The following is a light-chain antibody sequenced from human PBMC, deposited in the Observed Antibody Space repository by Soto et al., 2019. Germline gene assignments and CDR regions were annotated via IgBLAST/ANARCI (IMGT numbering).Light chain of an antibody. CDR1: QSVSSSY. CDR2: GTS. CDR3: QQYGSSPPVT. Sequence: EIVLTQSPGTLSLSPGERATLSCRASQSVSSSYLAWYQQKPGQPPRLLIYGTSVRATGIPDMFSGSGSGTDFTLTISRLEPEDFAVYYCQQYGSSPPVTFGQGTRLEIK. J-gene: IGKJ5*01. V-gene: IGKV3-20*01.